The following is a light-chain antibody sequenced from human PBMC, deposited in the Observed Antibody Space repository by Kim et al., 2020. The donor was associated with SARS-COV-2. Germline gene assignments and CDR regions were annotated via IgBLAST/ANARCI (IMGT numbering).Light chain of an antibody. CDR2: AAS. CDR3: QESYTDTIA. Sequence: GDRVTITCRTSRSVSIYLNWYQQKPGEAPKLLIYAASNLQNGVPSRFSGSGSGTDFTLTISSLQPEDFATYYCQESYTDTIAFGQGTRL. J-gene: IGKJ5*01. V-gene: IGKV1-39*01. CDR1: RSVSIY.